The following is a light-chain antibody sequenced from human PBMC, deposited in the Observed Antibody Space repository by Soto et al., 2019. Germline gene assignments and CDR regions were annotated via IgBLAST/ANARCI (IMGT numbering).Light chain of an antibody. CDR3: QRYNDWPYI. J-gene: IGKJ2*01. CDR1: QSVSSN. V-gene: IGKV3-15*01. Sequence: EVVMTQSPVTLSVSPGGRATLSCRASQSVSSNLAWYQQRPGQSPRLLIYEASTRATGVPARFSGSGYGRAFTLTISSLQSEDVAVYYCQRYNDWPYIFGQGTKVDIK. CDR2: EAS.